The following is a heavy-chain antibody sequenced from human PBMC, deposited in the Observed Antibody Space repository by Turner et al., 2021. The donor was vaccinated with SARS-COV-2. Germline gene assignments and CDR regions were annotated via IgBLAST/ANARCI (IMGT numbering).Heavy chain of an antibody. CDR1: GFTFSSYW. CDR3: AREESGSFGAYGMDV. CDR2: IKQDGSEK. V-gene: IGHV3-7*03. D-gene: IGHD2-15*01. J-gene: IGHJ6*02. Sequence: VQRVESGGGLVQPGGSLRLSFAASGFTFSSYWMNWVRQAPGKGLEWVANIKQDGSEKYYVDSVKGRFTISRDNAKNSLYLQMNSLRAEDTAVYYCAREESGSFGAYGMDVWGQGTTVTVSS.